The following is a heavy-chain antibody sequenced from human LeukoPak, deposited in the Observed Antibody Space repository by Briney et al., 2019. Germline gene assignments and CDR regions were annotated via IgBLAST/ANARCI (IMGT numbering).Heavy chain of an antibody. CDR1: GGSISSSSYY. J-gene: IGHJ6*03. D-gene: IGHD5/OR15-5a*01. Sequence: SETLSLTCTVSGGSISSSSYYWGWIRQPPGKGLEWIGSIYYSGSTYYNPSLKSRVTISVDTSKNQFSLKLSSVTAADTAVYYCARSTFSDYYYYMDVWGKGTTVTVSS. CDR2: IYYSGST. V-gene: IGHV4-39*01. CDR3: ARSTFSDYYYYMDV.